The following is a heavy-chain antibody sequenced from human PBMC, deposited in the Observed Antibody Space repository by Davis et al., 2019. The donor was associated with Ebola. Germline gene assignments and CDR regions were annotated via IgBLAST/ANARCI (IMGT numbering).Heavy chain of an antibody. CDR1: GFTFSSYW. Sequence: GGSLRLSCAASGFTFSSYWMSWVRQAPGKGLEWVANIKQDGSEKYYVDSVKGGFTISRDNAKNSLYLQMNSLKTEDTALYYCTRTYDSRGFYPGYFQHWGQGTLVTVSS. V-gene: IGHV3-7*03. CDR2: IKQDGSEK. CDR3: TRTYDSRGFYPGYFQH. J-gene: IGHJ1*01. D-gene: IGHD3-22*01.